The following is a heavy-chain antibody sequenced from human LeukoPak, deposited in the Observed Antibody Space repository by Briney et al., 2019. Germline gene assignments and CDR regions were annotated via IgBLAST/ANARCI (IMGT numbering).Heavy chain of an antibody. J-gene: IGHJ6*03. Sequence: ASVKVSCKASGYTFTSYDINWVRQATGQGPEWMGWMNPNSGNTGYAQKFQGRVTITRNTSISTAYMELSSLRSEDTAVYYCARPLNDYGDYYYMDVWGKGTTVTVSS. V-gene: IGHV1-8*03. CDR3: ARPLNDYGDYYYMDV. CDR1: GYTFTSYD. D-gene: IGHD4-17*01. CDR2: MNPNSGNT.